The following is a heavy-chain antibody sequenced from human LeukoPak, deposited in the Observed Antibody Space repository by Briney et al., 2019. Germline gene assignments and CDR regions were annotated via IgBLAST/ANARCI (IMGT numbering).Heavy chain of an antibody. D-gene: IGHD4-17*01. CDR1: GYTFTSYA. V-gene: IGHV7-4-1*02. CDR3: ARGPNDYGDYWYYYYGMDV. J-gene: IGHJ6*02. Sequence: ASVKVSCKASGYTFTSYAMDWVRQAPGQGLEWMGWINTNTGNPTYAQGFTGRFVFSLDTSVSTAYLQISSLKAEDTAVYYCARGPNDYGDYWYYYYGMDVWGQGTTVTVSS. CDR2: INTNTGNP.